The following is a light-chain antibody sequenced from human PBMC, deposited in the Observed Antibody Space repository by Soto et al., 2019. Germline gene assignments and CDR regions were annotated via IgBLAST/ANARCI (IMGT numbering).Light chain of an antibody. J-gene: IGKJ4*01. CDR1: QSIRTN. CDR2: DAS. V-gene: IGKV3-15*01. CDR3: QQYNDCAPLT. Sequence: EIVMTQSPATVSVSPGERVTLSSRASQSIRTNVAWYQQKPGHALRLLIYDASTRATGLSSRFSASGSGTEFTLTISSLQPEDVATYYCQQYNDCAPLTFGGGTRLEI.